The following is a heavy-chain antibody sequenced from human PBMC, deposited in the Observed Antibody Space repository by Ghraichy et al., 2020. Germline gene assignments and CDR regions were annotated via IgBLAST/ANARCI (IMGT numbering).Heavy chain of an antibody. V-gene: IGHV3-23*01. J-gene: IGHJ4*02. CDR2: ISGSGGST. CDR3: AKARHLWFGELPRATSDY. CDR1: GFTFSSYA. D-gene: IGHD3-10*01. Sequence: SCAASGFTFSSYAMSWVRQAPGKGLEWVSAISGSGGSTYYADSVKGRFTISRDNSKNTLYLQMNSLRAEDTAVYYCAKARHLWFGELPRATSDYWGQGTLVTVSS.